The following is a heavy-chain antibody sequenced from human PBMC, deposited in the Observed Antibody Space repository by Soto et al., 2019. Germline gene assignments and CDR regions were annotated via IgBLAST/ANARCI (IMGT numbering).Heavy chain of an antibody. Sequence: PSETLSLTCAVYGGSFSGYYWSWIRQPPGKGLEWIGEINHSGSTNYNPSLKSRVTISVDTSKNPFSLKLSSVTAADTAVYYCARGHASYSSSRFDYWGQGTLVTVSS. V-gene: IGHV4-34*01. CDR3: ARGHASYSSSRFDY. CDR1: GGSFSGYY. D-gene: IGHD6-13*01. J-gene: IGHJ4*02. CDR2: INHSGST.